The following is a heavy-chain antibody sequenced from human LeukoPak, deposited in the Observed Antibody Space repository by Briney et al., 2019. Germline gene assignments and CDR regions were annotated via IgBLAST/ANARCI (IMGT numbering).Heavy chain of an antibody. CDR3: AELGITMIGGV. CDR1: GFTFSSYG. CDR2: ISGSGGST. Sequence: GGSLRLSCAASGFTFSSYGMSWVRQAPGKGLEWVSAISGSGGSTYYADSVKGRFTISRDNAKNSLYLQMNSLRAEDTAVYYCAELGITMIGGVWGKGTTVTVSS. V-gene: IGHV3-23*01. J-gene: IGHJ6*04. D-gene: IGHD3-10*02.